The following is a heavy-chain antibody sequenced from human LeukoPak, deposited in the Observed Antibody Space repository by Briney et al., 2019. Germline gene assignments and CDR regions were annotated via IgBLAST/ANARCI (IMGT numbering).Heavy chain of an antibody. CDR1: GFTFSSYE. J-gene: IGHJ5*02. Sequence: PGGSLRLSCAASGFTFSSYEMNWVRQAPGKGLEWVSYISSSGSTIYYADSVKGRFTISRDNAKNSLYLQMNSLRAEDTAVYYCARGVVPAAIYWFDPWGQGTLVTVSS. CDR2: ISSSGSTI. V-gene: IGHV3-48*03. D-gene: IGHD2-2*02. CDR3: ARGVVPAAIYWFDP.